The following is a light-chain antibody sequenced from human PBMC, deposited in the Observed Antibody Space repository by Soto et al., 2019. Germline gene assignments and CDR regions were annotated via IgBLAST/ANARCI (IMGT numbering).Light chain of an antibody. CDR2: DVS. Sequence: QSALTQPASVSGYPGQSITISCTGTSSDVGGYNYVSWYQQHPGKAPKLMIYDVSNRPSGVSNRFSGSKSGNTASLTISGFQADYEADYYCSSYTSSRTGYVFGTGTKLTVL. CDR3: SSYTSSRTGYV. J-gene: IGLJ1*01. CDR1: SSDVGGYNY. V-gene: IGLV2-14*01.